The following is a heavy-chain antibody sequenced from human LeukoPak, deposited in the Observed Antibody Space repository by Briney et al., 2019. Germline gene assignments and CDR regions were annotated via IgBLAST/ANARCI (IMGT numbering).Heavy chain of an antibody. V-gene: IGHV3-48*04. Sequence: QPGGSLRLSCAVSGFTVSRNYMSWVRQAPGKGPEGVSYIDARSGITYYADSVQGRFTISRDDARESVFLQMDGLRVDDTAVYYCARTYDFGRGPPGDAFDNWGPGTWVIVSS. D-gene: IGHD3-3*01. CDR3: ARTYDFGRGPPGDAFDN. CDR2: IDARSGIT. J-gene: IGHJ3*02. CDR1: GFTVSRNY.